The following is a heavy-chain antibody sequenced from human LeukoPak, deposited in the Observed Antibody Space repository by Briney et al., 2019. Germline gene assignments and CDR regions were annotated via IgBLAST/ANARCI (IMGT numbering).Heavy chain of an antibody. CDR2: ISGGGDIT. J-gene: IGHJ4*02. V-gene: IGHV3-23*01. Sequence: GGSLRLSCAASGFNFANHAMSWVRQTAGKGLEWVSAISGGGDITYYADSVKGRFTISRDNSKDTLFLQMHSLRPGDTAVYYCVREDTPATANYWGQGTLVTISS. CDR1: GFNFANHA. D-gene: IGHD2-21*02. CDR3: VREDTPATANY.